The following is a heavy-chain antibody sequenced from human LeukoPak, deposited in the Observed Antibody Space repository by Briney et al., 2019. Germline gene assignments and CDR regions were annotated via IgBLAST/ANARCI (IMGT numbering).Heavy chain of an antibody. J-gene: IGHJ6*03. D-gene: IGHD2-2*02. CDR3: ARLGHCRETNCYSDFYYMDV. V-gene: IGHV1-69*13. CDR1: GGTFSTYA. Sequence: ASVKVSCKAPGGTFSTYAISWVRQAPGQGLEWMGGIIPVFDKANYAQKFQDRVTITADDSTTTAYMELSSLTSEDTAIYYCARLGHCRETNCYSDFYYMDVWGKGTTVIVSS. CDR2: IIPVFDKA.